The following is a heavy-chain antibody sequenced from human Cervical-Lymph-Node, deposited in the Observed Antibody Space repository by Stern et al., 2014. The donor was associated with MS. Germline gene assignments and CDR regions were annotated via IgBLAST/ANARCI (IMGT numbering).Heavy chain of an antibody. CDR2: ISYDGNNK. Sequence: VQLVESGGGVVQPGRSLRLSCVASGFTFKNYGIHWVRQAPGKGLEWVAVISYDGNNKYYAESVKGRFTISRDNSRNTLYLQLNSLRVEDTAVYYCAKDQGVVIDGKYHYFVMDVWGQGTTVTVSS. CDR3: AKDQGVVIDGKYHYFVMDV. CDR1: GFTFKNYG. J-gene: IGHJ6*02. V-gene: IGHV3-30*18. D-gene: IGHD3-10*01.